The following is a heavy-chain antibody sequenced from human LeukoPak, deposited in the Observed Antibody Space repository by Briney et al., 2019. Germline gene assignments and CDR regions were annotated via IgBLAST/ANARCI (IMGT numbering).Heavy chain of an antibody. Sequence: GGSLRLSCAASGFIFDDYGMSWVRHAPGKGLEWVSGVTWNGGSTVYADSVRGRFTISRDNAKNSLYLQMNSLRAEDTALYYCARDHAASTQDSSGYHYYYYYYMDVWGKGTTVTVSS. CDR3: ARDHAASTQDSSGYHYYYYYYMDV. D-gene: IGHD3-22*01. CDR2: VTWNGGST. J-gene: IGHJ6*03. V-gene: IGHV3-20*04. CDR1: GFIFDDYG.